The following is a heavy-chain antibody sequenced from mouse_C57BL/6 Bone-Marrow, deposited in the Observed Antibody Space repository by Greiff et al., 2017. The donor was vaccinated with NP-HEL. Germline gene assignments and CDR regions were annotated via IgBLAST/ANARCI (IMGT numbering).Heavy chain of an antibody. CDR2: IHPNSGST. CDR1: GYTFTSYW. D-gene: IGHD2-4*01. V-gene: IGHV1-64*01. CDR3: ARSGGKRLRFAY. Sequence: VQLQQPGAELVKPGASVKLSCKASGYTFTSYWMHWVKQRPGQGLEWIGMIHPNSGSTNYNEKFKSKATLTVDKSSSTAYMQLSSLTSEDSAVYYCARSGGKRLRFAYGGRGTLVTVSA. J-gene: IGHJ3*01.